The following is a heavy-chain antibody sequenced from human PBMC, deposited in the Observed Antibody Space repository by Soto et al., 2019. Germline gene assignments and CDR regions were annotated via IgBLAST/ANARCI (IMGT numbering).Heavy chain of an antibody. J-gene: IGHJ3*02. V-gene: IGHV3-23*01. Sequence: ATRGSGFNDYPVVWVVESPGKCLEGFAGVSGDGGGTWYPDSVKGRFTISRDNSKSTLYLQMNNLGAEDTAVYYCAKDGIPYNGRNDGFDIRGQGTMVTVSS. CDR3: AKDGIPYNGRNDGFDI. D-gene: IGHD1-20*01. CDR1: GSGFNDYP. CDR2: VSGDGGGT.